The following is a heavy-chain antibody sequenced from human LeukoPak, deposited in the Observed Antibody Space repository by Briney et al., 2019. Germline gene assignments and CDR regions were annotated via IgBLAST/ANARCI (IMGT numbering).Heavy chain of an antibody. CDR1: GYTFTSYY. CDR3: AGFSSNWYSSFDY. CDR2: INPSGAST. D-gene: IGHD6-13*01. J-gene: IGHJ4*02. Sequence: ASVKVSCKASGYTFTSYYMHWVRQAPGQGLEWMGIINPSGASTGYAQRFQGRVTMTWDTSTSTVYMELSSLRSEDTAVYYCAGFSSNWYSSFDYWGQGTLVTVSS. V-gene: IGHV1-46*01.